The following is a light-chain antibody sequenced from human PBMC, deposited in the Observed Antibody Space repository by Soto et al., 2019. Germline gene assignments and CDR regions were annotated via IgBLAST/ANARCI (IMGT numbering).Light chain of an antibody. CDR3: QQYNNWPLT. CDR1: QSVGRN. Sequence: EIVMTQSPATLSVSAGERATLSCRASQSVGRNLAWYQQKPGQTPRLLIYSASTRAIGIPVRFSGSGSGTEFTLSISSLQSEDFAVYYCQQYNNWPLTFGGGTKVDIK. V-gene: IGKV3-15*01. CDR2: SAS. J-gene: IGKJ4*01.